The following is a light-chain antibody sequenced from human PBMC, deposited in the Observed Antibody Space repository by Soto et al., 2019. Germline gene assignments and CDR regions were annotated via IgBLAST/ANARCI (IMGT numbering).Light chain of an antibody. V-gene: IGKV3-15*01. CDR3: QQYQNWPPT. J-gene: IGKJ1*01. CDR1: QSVSSN. CDR2: GAS. Sequence: EIVMTQSPATLSVSPGERATLSCRASQSVSSNLAWYQQKPGQAPRLLIYGASTRATGIPAKFSGSGFGTEFTLSISSLQSEDFAVYYCQQYQNWPPTFGQGTKVDIK.